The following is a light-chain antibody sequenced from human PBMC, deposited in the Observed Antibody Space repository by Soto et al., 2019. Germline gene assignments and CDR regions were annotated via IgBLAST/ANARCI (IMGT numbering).Light chain of an antibody. J-gene: IGKJ3*01. CDR3: QQYATSPFT. CDR1: QAISNN. V-gene: IGKV3-20*01. CDR2: GAS. Sequence: ALTQSPGTLSSSPGERATLSCRASQAISNNLAWYQQKPGQAPRVLIYGASSRATGIPDRFSGSGSGTDFTLTISRLEPEDFAVYYCQQYATSPFTFGPGTKVDIK.